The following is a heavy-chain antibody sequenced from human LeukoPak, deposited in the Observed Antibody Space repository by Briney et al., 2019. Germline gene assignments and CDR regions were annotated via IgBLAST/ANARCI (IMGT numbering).Heavy chain of an antibody. CDR1: GFTFSSYA. Sequence: GGSLRLSCAASGFTFSSYAMHWVRQAPGKGLEWVSAISGSGGSTYYADSVKGRFTISRDNSKNTLYLQMNSLRAEDTAVYYCAKYLTYYYDSSGYQKPYWGQGTLVTVSS. CDR2: ISGSGGST. D-gene: IGHD3-22*01. CDR3: AKYLTYYYDSSGYQKPY. J-gene: IGHJ4*02. V-gene: IGHV3-23*01.